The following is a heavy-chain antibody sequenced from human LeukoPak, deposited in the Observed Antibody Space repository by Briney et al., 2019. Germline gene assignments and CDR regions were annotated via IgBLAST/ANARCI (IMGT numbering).Heavy chain of an antibody. J-gene: IGHJ6*02. CDR2: IYYSGST. CDR3: ARGGGYYYGMDV. V-gene: IGHV4-59*01. D-gene: IGHD2-15*01. Sequence: PSETLSLTCTVSGGSISSYYWSWTRQPPGKGLEWIGYIYYSGSTNYNPSLKSRVTISVDTSKNQFSLKLSSVTAADTAVYYCARGGGYYYGMDVWGQGTTVTVSS. CDR1: GGSISSYY.